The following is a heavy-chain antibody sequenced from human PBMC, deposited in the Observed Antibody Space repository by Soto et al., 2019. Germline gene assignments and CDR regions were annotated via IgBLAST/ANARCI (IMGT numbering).Heavy chain of an antibody. CDR1: GYTFTGYY. CDR2: INPNSGGT. J-gene: IGHJ6*02. CDR3: ARDQGIAAAGDYYYYYGMDV. Sequence: QVQLVQSGAEVKKPGASVKVSCKASGYTFTGYYMHWVRHAPGQGLEWMGWINPNSGGTNYAQKFQGWVTMTRDTSISTAYMELSRLRSDDTAVYYCARDQGIAAAGDYYYYYGMDVWGQGTTVTVSS. D-gene: IGHD6-13*01. V-gene: IGHV1-2*04.